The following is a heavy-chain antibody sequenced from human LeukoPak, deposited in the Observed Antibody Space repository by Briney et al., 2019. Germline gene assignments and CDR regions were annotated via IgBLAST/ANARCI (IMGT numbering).Heavy chain of an antibody. CDR3: ARRAGDYSHPYDY. CDR2: IIPIFGTA. J-gene: IGHJ4*02. D-gene: IGHD3-22*01. V-gene: IGHV1-69*06. Sequence: ASVKVSCKASGGTFSSYAISWVRQAPGQGLEWMGGIIPIFGTANYAQKFQGRVTITADKSTGTAYMELSSLRSEDTAVYYCARRAGDYSHPYDYWGQGTLVTVSS. CDR1: GGTFSSYA.